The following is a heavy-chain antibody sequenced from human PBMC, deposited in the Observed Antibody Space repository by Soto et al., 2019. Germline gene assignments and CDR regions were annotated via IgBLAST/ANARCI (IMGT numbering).Heavy chain of an antibody. J-gene: IGHJ6*03. CDR2: ISSSGGGT. CDR3: AKDWGCGGCGYMDV. D-gene: IGHD2-21*01. CDR1: GFTFSSYA. Sequence: PGGSLRLSCAASGFTFSSYAMSWVRQAPGKGLEWVSDISSSGGGTKYADSVKGRFTISRDNSKNTLFLQMNSLRAEDTALYYSAKDWGCGGCGYMDVPGKATTVTVSS. V-gene: IGHV3-23*01.